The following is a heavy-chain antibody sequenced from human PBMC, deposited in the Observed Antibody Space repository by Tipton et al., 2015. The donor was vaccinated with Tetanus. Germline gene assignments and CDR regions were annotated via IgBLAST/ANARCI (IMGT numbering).Heavy chain of an antibody. Sequence: TLSLTCTVSGGSLGTYYWSWIRQPPGKGKGLEWMGCIFSGGSTTYHPSLKSRVTISVDTSKNEFSLKVTSVTAADTAVYYCARSRSYHCRGEICYPKTFDYWGQGSLVTVSS. CDR1: GGSLGTYY. CDR3: ARSRSYHCRGEICYPKTFDY. V-gene: IGHV4-59*01. D-gene: IGHD2-15*01. CDR2: IFSGGST. J-gene: IGHJ4*02.